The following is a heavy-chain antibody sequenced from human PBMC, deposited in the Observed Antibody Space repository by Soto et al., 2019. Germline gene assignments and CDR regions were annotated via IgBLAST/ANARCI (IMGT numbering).Heavy chain of an antibody. CDR1: GYTFTSYG. D-gene: IGHD1-26*01. J-gene: IGHJ4*02. V-gene: IGHV1-18*04. Sequence: GASVKVSCKASGYTFTSYGISWVRQAPGQGLEWMGWISAYNGNTNYAQKLQGRVTMTADTSTSTAHMELRSLRSDDTAVYYCARVERMFPYSGSPWYFDYWGQGTLVTVSS. CDR3: ARVERMFPYSGSPWYFDY. CDR2: ISAYNGNT.